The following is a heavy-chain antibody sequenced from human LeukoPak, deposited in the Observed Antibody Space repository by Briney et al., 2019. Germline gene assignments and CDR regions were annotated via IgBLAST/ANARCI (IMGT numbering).Heavy chain of an antibody. CDR3: ARGASTTWPGNFDY. V-gene: IGHV4-4*07. CDR1: GGPISSYY. Sequence: SSVTLSLTCTLSGGPISSYYWSWMRQSAGKAVEWIGCIYPSESTNYNPSLKSRVTMSVDTSQIQFSLKMTTVPAADTAVYYCARGASTTWPGNFDYWGQGTLVTVSS. CDR2: IYPSEST. D-gene: IGHD1-14*01. J-gene: IGHJ4*02.